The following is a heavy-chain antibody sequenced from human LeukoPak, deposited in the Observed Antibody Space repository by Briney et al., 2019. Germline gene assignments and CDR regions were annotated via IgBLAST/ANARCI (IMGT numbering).Heavy chain of an antibody. CDR2: INPSGGST. D-gene: IGHD6-13*01. Sequence: ASVKVSFKASGYTFTSYYMHWVRQAPGQGLEWMGIINPSGGSTSYAQKFQGRVTMTRDTSTSTVYMELSSLRSEDTAVYYCARDIWPSYSSSWRALGYWGQGTLVTVSS. V-gene: IGHV1-46*01. CDR1: GYTFTSYY. CDR3: ARDIWPSYSSSWRALGY. J-gene: IGHJ4*02.